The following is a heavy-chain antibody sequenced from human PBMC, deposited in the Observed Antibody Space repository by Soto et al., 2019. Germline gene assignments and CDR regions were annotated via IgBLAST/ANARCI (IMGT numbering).Heavy chain of an antibody. V-gene: IGHV3-30-3*01. CDR3: ARGLSSGYYYLPDY. J-gene: IGHJ4*02. CDR2: ISYDGSNK. CDR1: GFTFSSYA. Sequence: QVQLVESGGGVVQPGRSLRLSCAASGFTFSSYAMHWVRQAPGKGLEWVAVISYDGSNKYYADSVKGRFTISRDNSKNTLYLQMNSLRAEDTAVYYSARGLSSGYYYLPDYWGQGTLVTVSS. D-gene: IGHD3-22*01.